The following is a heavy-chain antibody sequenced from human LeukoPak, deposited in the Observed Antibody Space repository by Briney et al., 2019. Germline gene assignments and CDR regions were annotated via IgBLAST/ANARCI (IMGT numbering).Heavy chain of an antibody. CDR1: GFTFTSSA. Sequence: TSVKVSCKASGFTFTSSAMQWVRQARGQRLEWIGWIVVGSGNTNYAQKLQERVTITRDMSTSTAYMELSSLRSEDTAVYYCAAAEWLVPTLWGQGTLVTVSS. D-gene: IGHD3-3*01. CDR3: AAAEWLVPTL. J-gene: IGHJ4*02. CDR2: IVVGSGNT. V-gene: IGHV1-58*02.